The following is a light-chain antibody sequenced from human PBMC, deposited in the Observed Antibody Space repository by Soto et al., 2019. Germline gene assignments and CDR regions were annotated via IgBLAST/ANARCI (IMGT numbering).Light chain of an antibody. J-gene: IGKJ5*01. CDR2: GAS. CDR1: QSVSSSY. V-gene: IGKV3-20*01. CDR3: QQYNSWPPIT. Sequence: EIVLTQSPGILSLSPGERATLSCRASQSVSSSYLAWYQQKPGQAPRLLIYGASSRATGIPDRFSGSGSGTDFTLTISSLQSEDFAVYYCQQYNSWPPITFGQGTRLEIK.